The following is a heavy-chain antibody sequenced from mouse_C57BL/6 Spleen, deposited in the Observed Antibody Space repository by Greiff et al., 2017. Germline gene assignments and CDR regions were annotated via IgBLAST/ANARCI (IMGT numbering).Heavy chain of an antibody. CDR1: GFTFSSYA. Sequence: EVKLVESGGGLVKPGGSLKLSCAASGFTFSSYAMSWVRQTPEKRLEWVATISDGGSYTYYPDNVKGRFTISRDNAKNNLYLQMSHLKSEDTAMYYCARGEGDANYFDYWGQGTTLTVSS. CDR2: ISDGGSYT. V-gene: IGHV5-4*03. CDR3: ARGEGDANYFDY. D-gene: IGHD6-1*01. J-gene: IGHJ2*01.